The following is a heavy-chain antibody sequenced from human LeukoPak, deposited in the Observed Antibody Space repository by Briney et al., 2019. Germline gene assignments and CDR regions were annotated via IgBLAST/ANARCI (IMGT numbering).Heavy chain of an antibody. Sequence: PSETLSLTCTVSGGSISSSSYYWGWIRQPPGKGLEWIGSIYYSGSTYYNPSLKSRVTISVDTSKNQFSLKLSSVTAADTAVYYCAREGGWGDSSSDERFIGYWGQGTLVTVSS. D-gene: IGHD6-6*01. J-gene: IGHJ4*02. V-gene: IGHV4-39*07. CDR2: IYYSGST. CDR1: GGSISSSSYY. CDR3: AREGGWGDSSSDERFIGY.